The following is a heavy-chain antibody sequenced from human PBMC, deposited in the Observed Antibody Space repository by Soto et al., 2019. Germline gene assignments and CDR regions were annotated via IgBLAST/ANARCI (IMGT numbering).Heavy chain of an antibody. Sequence: QVQLQESGPGLVKPSETLSLTCTVSGGSISSYYWSWIRQPPGKGLEWIGYIYYSGRTNYNPSLKSRVTLSVDPTKNESSLKLSSGTAADTAVYYCARLRGTGVDYWGQGTLVTGSS. CDR1: GGSISSYY. D-gene: IGHD1-1*01. CDR2: IYYSGRT. CDR3: ARLRGTGVDY. V-gene: IGHV4-59*01. J-gene: IGHJ4*02.